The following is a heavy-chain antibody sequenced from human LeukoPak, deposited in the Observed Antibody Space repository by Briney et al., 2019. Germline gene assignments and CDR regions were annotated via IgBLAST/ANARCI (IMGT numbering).Heavy chain of an antibody. CDR3: ARHPGGEGYSSLVTIDY. CDR1: GYSFTSYW. CDR2: IYPGGSHT. J-gene: IGHJ4*02. D-gene: IGHD6-19*01. V-gene: IGHV5-51*01. Sequence: VESLKISCKGSGYSFTSYWIAWVRQMPGKGLEWLGIIYPGGSHTTYNPSFQGQVTISADKSISTAYLQWSSLKASDTAMYYCARHPGGEGYSSLVTIDYWGQGTLVTVSS.